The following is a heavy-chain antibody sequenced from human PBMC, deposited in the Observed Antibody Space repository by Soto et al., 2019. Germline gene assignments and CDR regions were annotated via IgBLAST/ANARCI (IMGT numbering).Heavy chain of an antibody. Sequence: QVQLQESGPGLVKPSGTLSLTCAVSSGSISSSNWWSWVRQPPGKGLEWIGEIYHSGSTNYNPSLKSRVTLSVDKSKNQFSLKLSSVTAADTAVYYCARGKYYDFWSGHTHDWYFDLWGRGTLVTVSS. CDR1: SGSISSSNW. V-gene: IGHV4-4*02. CDR2: IYHSGST. D-gene: IGHD3-3*01. CDR3: ARGKYYDFWSGHTHDWYFDL. J-gene: IGHJ2*01.